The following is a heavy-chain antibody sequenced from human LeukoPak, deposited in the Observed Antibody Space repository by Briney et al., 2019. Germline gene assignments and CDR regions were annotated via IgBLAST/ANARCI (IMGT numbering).Heavy chain of an antibody. D-gene: IGHD2-15*01. V-gene: IGHV1-18*04. Sequence: ASVKVSCKASGYTFTGYYMHWVRQAPGRGLEWMGWISAYNGNTNYAQKLQGRVTMTTDTSTSTAYMELRSLRSDDTAVYYCARSVYCSGGSCYLNWFDPWGQGTLVTVSS. CDR3: ARSVYCSGGSCYLNWFDP. CDR2: ISAYNGNT. CDR1: GYTFTGYY. J-gene: IGHJ5*02.